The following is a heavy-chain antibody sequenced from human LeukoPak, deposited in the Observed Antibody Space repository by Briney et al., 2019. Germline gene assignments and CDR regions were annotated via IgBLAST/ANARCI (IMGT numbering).Heavy chain of an antibody. Sequence: GGSLRLSCAASGLTFSSYAMSWVRQAPGKGLECVSAITGSGGRTYYADSVKGRFTISRDNSKNTLYLQMDSLRADDTAVYYCAESSGYYSSGPCDYWGQGTLVTVSS. CDR2: ITGSGGRT. V-gene: IGHV3-23*01. CDR1: GLTFSSYA. J-gene: IGHJ4*02. D-gene: IGHD3-22*01. CDR3: AESSGYYSSGPCDY.